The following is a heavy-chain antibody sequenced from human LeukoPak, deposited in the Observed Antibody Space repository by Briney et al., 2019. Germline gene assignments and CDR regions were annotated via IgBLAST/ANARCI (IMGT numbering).Heavy chain of an antibody. D-gene: IGHD3-22*01. V-gene: IGHV4-39*07. Sequence: PSETLSLTCTVSGGSISRGTYYWGWIRQPPGKGLQWIGSISYSGNTYSNPSLASRVTMSVDTSKNQFSLKLSSVTAADTAVYYCGRDRRATYYYDSSGYYSDFWGQETLVTVSS. J-gene: IGHJ4*02. CDR1: GGSISRGTYY. CDR3: GRDRRATYYYDSSGYYSDF. CDR2: ISYSGNT.